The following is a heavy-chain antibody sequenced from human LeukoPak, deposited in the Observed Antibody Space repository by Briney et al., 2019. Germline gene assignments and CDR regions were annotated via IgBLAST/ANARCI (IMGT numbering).Heavy chain of an antibody. V-gene: IGHV1-18*04. CDR2: ISDYNGKT. Sequence: ASVKVSCKASGYMFTSYGISWVRQDPGQGLEGMGWISDYNGKTNYAQKLQGRVTMTTDTSTSTAYMELRSLRSDDTAVYYCARGGPDYGDYVNFDYWGQGTLVTVSS. J-gene: IGHJ4*02. D-gene: IGHD4-17*01. CDR3: ARGGPDYGDYVNFDY. CDR1: GYMFTSYG.